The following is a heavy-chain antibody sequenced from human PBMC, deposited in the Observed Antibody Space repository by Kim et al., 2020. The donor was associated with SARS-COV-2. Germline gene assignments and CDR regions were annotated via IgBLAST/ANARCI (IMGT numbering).Heavy chain of an antibody. CDR3: AKAQRYGSSPAFDY. J-gene: IGHJ4*02. D-gene: IGHD6-6*01. CDR1: GFTFSSYG. V-gene: IGHV3-30*18. CDR2: ISYDGSNK. Sequence: GGSLRLSCAASGFTFSSYGMHWVRQAPGKGLEWVAVISYDGSNKYYADSVKGRFTISRDNSKNTLYLQMNSLRAEDTAVYYCAKAQRYGSSPAFDYWGQGTLVTVSS.